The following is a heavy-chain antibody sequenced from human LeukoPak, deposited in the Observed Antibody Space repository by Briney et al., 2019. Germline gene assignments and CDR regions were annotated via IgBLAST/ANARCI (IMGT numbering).Heavy chain of an antibody. Sequence: ASVKVSCKASGGTFSSYAISWVRQAPGQGLEWMGGIIPIFGTANYAQKFQGRVTITADESTSTACMELSGLRSEDTAVYYCARADITIFGVVIGGSYYFDYWGQGTLVTVSS. V-gene: IGHV1-69*13. CDR2: IIPIFGTA. CDR1: GGTFSSYA. J-gene: IGHJ4*02. CDR3: ARADITIFGVVIGGSYYFDY. D-gene: IGHD3-3*01.